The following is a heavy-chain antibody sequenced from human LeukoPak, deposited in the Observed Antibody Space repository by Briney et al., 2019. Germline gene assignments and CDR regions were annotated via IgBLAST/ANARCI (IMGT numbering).Heavy chain of an antibody. V-gene: IGHV1-58*02. J-gene: IGHJ4*02. D-gene: IGHD3-22*01. Sequence: ASVKVSCKASGFTFTSSAMQWVRQARRHRVVCVGWIFVGRSTTNYAKKYEERVTITRTMSTSTAYMELSSLRSEDTAVYYCAAGGSYYYDSSGYYFTGFDYWGQGTLVTVSS. CDR2: IFVGRSTT. CDR3: AAGGSYYYDSSGYYFTGFDY. CDR1: GFTFTSSA.